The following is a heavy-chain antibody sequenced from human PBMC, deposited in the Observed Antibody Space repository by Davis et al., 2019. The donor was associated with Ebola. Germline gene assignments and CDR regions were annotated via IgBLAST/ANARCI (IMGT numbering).Heavy chain of an antibody. D-gene: IGHD3-10*01. Sequence: GESLKISCAASGFTFADYGMSWVRQAPGKGLEWVSGIIWNGGSRGYADSVKGRFTISRDNAKNSLYLQMNSLRVEDTAFYYCARGGYGSSVPDYWGQGTLVTVSS. CDR3: ARGGYGSSVPDY. J-gene: IGHJ4*02. CDR1: GFTFADYG. CDR2: IIWNGGSR. V-gene: IGHV3-20*04.